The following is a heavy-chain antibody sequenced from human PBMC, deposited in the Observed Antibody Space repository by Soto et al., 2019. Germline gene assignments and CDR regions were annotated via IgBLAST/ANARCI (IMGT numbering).Heavy chain of an antibody. D-gene: IGHD3-3*01. CDR2: ISSSGSTI. Sequence: PGGSLRLSCAASGFTFSSYEMNWVRQAPGKGLEWVSYISSSGSTIYYADSVKGRFTISRDNAKNSLYLQMNSLRAEDTAVYYCARGDRVEDDFWSGSSDWGQGTLVTVSS. J-gene: IGHJ4*02. CDR1: GFTFSSYE. CDR3: ARGDRVEDDFWSGSSD. V-gene: IGHV3-48*03.